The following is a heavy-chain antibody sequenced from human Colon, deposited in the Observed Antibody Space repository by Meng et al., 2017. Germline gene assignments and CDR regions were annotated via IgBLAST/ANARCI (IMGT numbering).Heavy chain of an antibody. V-gene: IGHV3-11*01. Sequence: QVQLVESVGGLVQPVGSLRLSCVASGFSLSDYMMWIRQAPGKGLEWVSYISGPGDQIYYADSVKGRFTVSRDNAKNTLYLQMNSLRAEDTAVYYCGRDYSNGGLDYWGQGTLVTVSS. D-gene: IGHD2-21*01. CDR3: GRDYSNGGLDY. CDR2: ISGPGDQI. J-gene: IGHJ4*02. CDR1: GFSLSDY.